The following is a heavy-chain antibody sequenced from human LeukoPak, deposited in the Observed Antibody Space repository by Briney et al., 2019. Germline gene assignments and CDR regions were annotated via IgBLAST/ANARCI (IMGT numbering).Heavy chain of an antibody. CDR2: IYYSGST. CDR3: ARHARNILNAYDM. V-gene: IGHV4-59*08. D-gene: IGHD2-2*02. J-gene: IGHJ3*02. CDR1: GGYISSYY. Sequence: SETLSLTCTVSGGYISSYYWSWLRQPPGKGLEWIAYIYYSGSTKYNPSLKSRVTISVDTSKNQFSLKLNFVTAADTAVYYCARHARNILNAYDMWGQGTIVTVSS.